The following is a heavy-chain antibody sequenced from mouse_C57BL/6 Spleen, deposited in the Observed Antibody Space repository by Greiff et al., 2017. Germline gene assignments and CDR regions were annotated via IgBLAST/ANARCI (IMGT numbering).Heavy chain of an antibody. CDR2: IDPSDSYT. CDR1: GYTFTSYW. Sequence: VQLQQSGAELVMPGASVKLSCKASGYTFTSYWMHWVKQRPGQGLEWIGEIDPSDSYTNYNQKFKGKSTLTVDKSSSTAYMQLSSLTSEDSAGYYCARGTSDCRAMDYWGQGTSVTVSS. CDR3: ARGTSDCRAMDY. D-gene: IGHD6-1*01. V-gene: IGHV1-69*01. J-gene: IGHJ4*01.